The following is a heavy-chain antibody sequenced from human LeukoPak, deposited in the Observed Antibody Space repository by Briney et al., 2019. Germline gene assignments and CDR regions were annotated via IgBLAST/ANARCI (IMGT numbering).Heavy chain of an antibody. CDR3: ARESVYCSGGSCYRLFDY. V-gene: IGHV4-38-2*02. D-gene: IGHD2-15*01. CDR2: IYHSGST. CDR1: GYSISSGYY. J-gene: IGHJ4*02. Sequence: SETLSPTCTVSGYSISSGYYWGWIRQPPGQGLEWIGSIYHSGSTYYNPSLKSRVTISVDTSKNQFSLKLSSVTAADTAVYYCARESVYCSGGSCYRLFDYWGQGTLVTVSS.